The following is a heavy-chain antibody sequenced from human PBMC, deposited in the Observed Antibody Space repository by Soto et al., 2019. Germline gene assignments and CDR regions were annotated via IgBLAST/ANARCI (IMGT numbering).Heavy chain of an antibody. Sequence: EVQLVESGGGLVQPGGSLRLSCAASGFTFSSYSMNWVRQAPGKGLEWVSYISSSSSTIYYADSVKGRFTISRDNAKNSLELQMTSLRDEDTGVYYGASAAGYRSGPFDCSGQGALVTVS. D-gene: IGHD5-12*01. CDR3: ASAAGYRSGPFDC. CDR1: GFTFSSYS. CDR2: ISSSSSTI. J-gene: IGHJ4*02. V-gene: IGHV3-48*02.